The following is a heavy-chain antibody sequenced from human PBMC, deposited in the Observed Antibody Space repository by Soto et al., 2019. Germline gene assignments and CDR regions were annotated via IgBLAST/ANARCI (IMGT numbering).Heavy chain of an antibody. CDR1: GGSISSGDYY. J-gene: IGHJ6*02. D-gene: IGHD3-22*01. CDR2: IYYSGST. Sequence: SETLSLTCTVSGGSISSGDYYWSWIRQPPGKGLEWIGYIYYSGSTYYNPSLKSRVTISVDTSKNQFSLKLSSVTAADTAVYYCARDSRYDSSGYYYGMDVWGQGTTVTVSS. CDR3: ARDSRYDSSGYYYGMDV. V-gene: IGHV4-30-4*01.